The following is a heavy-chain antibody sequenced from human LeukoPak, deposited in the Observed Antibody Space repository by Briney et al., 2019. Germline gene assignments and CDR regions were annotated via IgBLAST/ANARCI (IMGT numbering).Heavy chain of an antibody. CDR2: MNPNSGNT. V-gene: IGHV1-8*01. CDR3: AKEWIQLWLPSGGMDV. Sequence: ASVKVSCKASGYTFTSYDINWVRQATGQGLEWMGWMNPNSGNTGYAQKFQGRVTMTRNTSISTAYMELSSLRSEDTAVYYCAKEWIQLWLPSGGMDVWGQGTTVTVSS. J-gene: IGHJ6*02. CDR1: GYTFTSYD. D-gene: IGHD5-18*01.